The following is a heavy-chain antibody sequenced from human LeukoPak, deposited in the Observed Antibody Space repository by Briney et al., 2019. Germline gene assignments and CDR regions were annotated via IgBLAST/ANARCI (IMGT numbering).Heavy chain of an antibody. V-gene: IGHV4-34*09. CDR3: ARDRLAENHFDF. J-gene: IGHJ4*02. D-gene: IGHD1-14*01. Sequence: SETLSLTCAVFGVSFSGQYWSWIRQPPGKGLEWIGEINHRGSTTYNPSLKSRLSISVDTSKNQFSLRLKSVTAADTAVYYCARDRLAENHFDFWGQGTLVTVSS. CDR1: GVSFSGQY. CDR2: INHRGST.